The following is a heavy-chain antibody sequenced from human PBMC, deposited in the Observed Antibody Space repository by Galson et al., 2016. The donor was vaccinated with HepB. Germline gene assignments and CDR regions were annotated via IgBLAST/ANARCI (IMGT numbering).Heavy chain of an antibody. J-gene: IGHJ4*02. CDR2: ISPSGDNT. CDR1: GFTFSSHG. D-gene: IGHD7-27*01. V-gene: IGHV3-23*01. CDR3: ARRGINWGFFDY. Sequence: SLRLSCAGAGFTFSSHGIHWVRQAPGKGLEWVSTISPSGDNTYYADSVKGRFTISRDISKNTLYLQMNSLRADDTALYYCARRGINWGFFDYWGQGTLVTVSS.